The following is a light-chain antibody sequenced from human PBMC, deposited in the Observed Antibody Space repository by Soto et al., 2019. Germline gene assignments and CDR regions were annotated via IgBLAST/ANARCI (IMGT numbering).Light chain of an antibody. V-gene: IGKV1-5*03. CDR2: KVS. CDR3: QRYNSDPWT. J-gene: IGKJ1*01. CDR1: QNISPW. Sequence: DVQMTQSPSTLSASVGDSVTITCRASQNISPWLAWYQQKPGMAPKVLIYKVSNLESGVPSRFRGSGSGTEFTLTINCLQPDDFATYDCQRYNSDPWTFGQGRTGEIK.